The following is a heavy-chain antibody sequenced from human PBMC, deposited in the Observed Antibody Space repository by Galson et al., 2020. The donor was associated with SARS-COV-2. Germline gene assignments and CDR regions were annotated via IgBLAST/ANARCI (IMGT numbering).Heavy chain of an antibody. CDR1: GFSLSTSGVG. Sequence: SGPTLVNPTQTLTLHCTFSGFSLSTSGVGVGWIRQPQGKALEWLALIYWDDDKRYSPSLKSSLPLPKDTSKNQVVLTMTNMDPVDTATYYCAHIVGGNQPLLFRAPLDDAFDIWGQGTMVTVSS. V-gene: IGHV2-5*02. CDR2: IYWDDDK. J-gene: IGHJ3*02. CDR3: AHIVGGNQPLLFRAPLDDAFDI. D-gene: IGHD2-21*02.